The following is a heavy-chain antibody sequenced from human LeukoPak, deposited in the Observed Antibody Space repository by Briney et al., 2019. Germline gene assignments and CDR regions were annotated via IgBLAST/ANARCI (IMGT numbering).Heavy chain of an antibody. CDR1: GFTFSSYS. J-gene: IGHJ4*02. D-gene: IGHD6-19*01. V-gene: IGHV3-21*01. Sequence: GGSLRLSCAASGFTFSSYSMNWVRQAPGKGLEWVSSISSSSSYIYCADSVKGRFTISRDNAKNSLYLQMNSLRAEDTAVYYCARNSGWASGYWGQGTLVTVSS. CDR2: ISSSSSYI. CDR3: ARNSGWASGY.